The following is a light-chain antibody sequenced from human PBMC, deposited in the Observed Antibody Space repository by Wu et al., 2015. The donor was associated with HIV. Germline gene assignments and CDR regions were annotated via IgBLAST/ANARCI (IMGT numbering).Light chain of an antibody. Sequence: EIVLTQSPETLSLSPGARATVSCWASQSVTSDYLAWYQQKPGQAPRLLIYGTSSRATGFPDRFSGSGSGTDFTLTISRLDPEDFAVYYCQHYGNSPYTFGQGTKLEIK. CDR1: QSVTSDY. V-gene: IGKV3-20*01. J-gene: IGKJ2*01. CDR2: GTS. CDR3: QHYGNSPYT.